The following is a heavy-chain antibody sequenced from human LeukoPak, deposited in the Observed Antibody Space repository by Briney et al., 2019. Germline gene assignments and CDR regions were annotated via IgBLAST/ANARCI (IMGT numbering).Heavy chain of an antibody. CDR2: INPNSSGT. D-gene: IGHD6-19*01. J-gene: IGHJ3*02. V-gene: IGHV1-2*02. Sequence: ASVKVSCKASGYTLTDYYMHWVRQAPGQGLEWMGWINPNSSGTNYAQKFQGRVTMTRDASISTAYMELSRLRSDDTAVYYCARSSAVADAFDIWGQGTMVTVSS. CDR1: GYTLTDYY. CDR3: ARSSAVADAFDI.